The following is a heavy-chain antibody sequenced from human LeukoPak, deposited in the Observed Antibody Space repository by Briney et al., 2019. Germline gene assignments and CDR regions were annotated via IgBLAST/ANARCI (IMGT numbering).Heavy chain of an antibody. CDR2: IYYSGNT. CDR3: ATDYYHSSGYYYTY. CDR1: GGSISGYY. Sequence: SETLSPTCTVSGGSISGYYWSWIRQPPGKGLEWIGYIYYSGNTNYNPSLESRVAISVDTSKNHFSLRLTSVTAADTAVYYCATDYYHSSGYYYTYWGHGTLVTVSS. J-gene: IGHJ4*01. V-gene: IGHV4-59*01. D-gene: IGHD3-22*01.